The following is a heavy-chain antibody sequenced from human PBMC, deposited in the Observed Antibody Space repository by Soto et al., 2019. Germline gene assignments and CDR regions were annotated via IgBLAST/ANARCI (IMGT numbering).Heavy chain of an antibody. CDR2: IYYSGST. J-gene: IGHJ4*02. D-gene: IGHD3-22*01. CDR1: GGSVSSGSYY. CDR3: ARDNQAYDSSGYYDY. V-gene: IGHV4-61*01. Sequence: SETLSLTCTVSGGSVSSGSYYSSWIRQPPGKGLEWIGYIYYSGSTNYNPSLKSRVTISVDTSKNQFSLKLSSVTAADTALYYCARDNQAYDSSGYYDYWGQGTLVTVSS.